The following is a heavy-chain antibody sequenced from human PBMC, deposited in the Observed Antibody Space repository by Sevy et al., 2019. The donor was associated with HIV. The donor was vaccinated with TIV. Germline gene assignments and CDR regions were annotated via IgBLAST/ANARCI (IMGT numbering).Heavy chain of an antibody. J-gene: IGHJ4*02. CDR3: AREGCTRPHDY. CDR2: LSFGCGKI. CDR1: GFNFNIYS. Sequence: GGSLRLSCAVSGFNFNIYSMSWVRQAPDKGLEWVSTLSFGCGKIDYADSVKGRFIISRDASKNTLYLQMNSLRAEDTAVYFCAREGCTRPHDYWGQGTLVTVSS. D-gene: IGHD2-8*01. V-gene: IGHV3-23*01.